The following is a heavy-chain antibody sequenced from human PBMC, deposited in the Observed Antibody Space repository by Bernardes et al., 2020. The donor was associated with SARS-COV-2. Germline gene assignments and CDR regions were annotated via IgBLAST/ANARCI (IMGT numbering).Heavy chain of an antibody. V-gene: IGHV3-21*06. D-gene: IGHD1-1*01. J-gene: IGHJ4*02. CDR1: GFTFSSRS. Sequence: GGSLRLSCTASGFTFSSRSMNWVRQAPGKGLEWVSSISGTGNNIYYADSVKGRFTISRDNAKSSVSLQMNSLRAEDTAVYYCARDPDTSKSTHHLDYWGQGTLVSVSS. CDR3: ARDPDTSKSTHHLDY. CDR2: ISGTGNNI.